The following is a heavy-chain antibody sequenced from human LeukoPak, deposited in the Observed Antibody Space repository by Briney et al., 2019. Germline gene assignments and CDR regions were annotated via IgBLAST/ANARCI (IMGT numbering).Heavy chain of an antibody. CDR2: ISYDGSNK. CDR3: AKGRDSSSWLDYFDY. D-gene: IGHD6-13*01. Sequence: PGGSLRLSCAASGFTFSSYGMHWVRQAPGKGLEWVAVISYDGSNKYYADSVKGRFTISGDNSKNTLYPQMNSLRAEDTAVYYCAKGRDSSSWLDYFDYWGQGTLVTVSS. CDR1: GFTFSSYG. V-gene: IGHV3-30*18. J-gene: IGHJ4*02.